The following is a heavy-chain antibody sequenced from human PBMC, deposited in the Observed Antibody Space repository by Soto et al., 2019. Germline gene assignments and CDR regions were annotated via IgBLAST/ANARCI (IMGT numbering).Heavy chain of an antibody. D-gene: IGHD3-3*01. CDR3: AKSPPVTIFGVVIHYFDT. Sequence: LRLSCAAAGFTFSNYCMSWVREAPWRGLEWVSAIGGSGDSTYYADSVQGRFSISRDHSKNTLFLQMSSLRAEDTAVYYCAKSPPVTIFGVVIHYFDTWGQGTLVTVSS. CDR2: IGGSGDST. J-gene: IGHJ4*02. V-gene: IGHV3-23*01. CDR1: GFTFSNYC.